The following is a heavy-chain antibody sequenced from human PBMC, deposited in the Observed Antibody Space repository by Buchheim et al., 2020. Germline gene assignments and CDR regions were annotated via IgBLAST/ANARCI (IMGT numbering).Heavy chain of an antibody. J-gene: IGHJ4*02. Sequence: EVQLVESGGGLVQPGGSLRLSCAASGFTFSSYEMNWVRQAPGKGLEWVSYISSSGSTIYYADSVKGRFTISRDNAKNSLYLQMNSLRAEDTAVYYCARGFPVLRYFDSQAAGIDYWGQGTL. D-gene: IGHD3-9*01. CDR2: ISSSGSTI. CDR3: ARGFPVLRYFDSQAAGIDY. V-gene: IGHV3-48*03. CDR1: GFTFSSYE.